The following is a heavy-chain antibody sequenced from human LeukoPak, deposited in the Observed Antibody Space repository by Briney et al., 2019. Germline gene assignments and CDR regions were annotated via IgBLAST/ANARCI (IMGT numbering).Heavy chain of an antibody. CDR2: IKEDGTET. CDR3: AKEGRSLQTY. Sequence: GGSLRLSCVASRFTFSSYAMSWVRLAPGKGLEWVANIKEDGTETYYVDSVKGRFTISRDNAKNSLYLQMNSLRVEDTAVYYCAKEGRSLQTYWGQGTLVTVSS. V-gene: IGHV3-7*03. J-gene: IGHJ4*02. D-gene: IGHD5-24*01. CDR1: RFTFSSYA.